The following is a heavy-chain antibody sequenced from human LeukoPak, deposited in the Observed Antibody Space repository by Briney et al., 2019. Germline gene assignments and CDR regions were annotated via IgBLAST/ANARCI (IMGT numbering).Heavy chain of an antibody. D-gene: IGHD2-15*01. CDR1: GFTVSSNE. CDR2: ISGGIT. Sequence: GGSLRLSCAASGFTVSSNEMRWVRQAPGMGLEWVSSISGGITYYADSVKGRFTISRDNSKNTLYLQMNSLRAEDTAVYYCAKTPRGYCSGGSCYSDYWGQGTLVTVSS. CDR3: AKTPRGYCSGGSCYSDY. J-gene: IGHJ4*02. V-gene: IGHV3-38-3*01.